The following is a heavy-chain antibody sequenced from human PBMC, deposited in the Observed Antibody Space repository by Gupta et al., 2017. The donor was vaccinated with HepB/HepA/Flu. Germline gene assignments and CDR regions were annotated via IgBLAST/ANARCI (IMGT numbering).Heavy chain of an antibody. CDR3: VRGPYGGSYRDIFDI. J-gene: IGHJ3*02. Sequence: EVQLVESVGGLVQPGGSLRLSCAASGFTFSDHYMNWVRQAPGKGLEWVGRSRNKVNSYTTEYAASVKGRFTISRDVSKNSLYLQMNSLKAEDTAVYYCVRGPYGGSYRDIFDIWGQGTMITVSS. CDR1: GFTFSDHY. D-gene: IGHD3-16*02. V-gene: IGHV3-72*01. CDR2: SRNKVNSYTT.